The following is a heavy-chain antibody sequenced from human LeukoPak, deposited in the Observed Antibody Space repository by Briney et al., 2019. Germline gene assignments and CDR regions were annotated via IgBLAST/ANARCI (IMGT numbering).Heavy chain of an antibody. J-gene: IGHJ4*02. V-gene: IGHV3-48*01. Sequence: GGSLRLSCAASGFTFSSYSMNWVRQAPGKGLEWVSYISSSSSTIYYADSVKGRFSISRDNAKNSLYLQMNSLSAEDTAVYYCARDRATSGKYAYYFDYWGQGTLVTVSP. CDR1: GFTFSSYS. D-gene: IGHD1-26*01. CDR3: ARDRATSGKYAYYFDY. CDR2: ISSSSSTI.